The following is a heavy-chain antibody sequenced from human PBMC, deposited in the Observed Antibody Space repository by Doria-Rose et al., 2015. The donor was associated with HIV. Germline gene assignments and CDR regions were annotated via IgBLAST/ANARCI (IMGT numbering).Heavy chain of an antibody. CDR3: AKQAVNWFDP. V-gene: IGHV4-39*01. Sequence: QVQLQQWGTGLVKPSETLSLTCTVSGGSVASGTPYWDWIRQTPGKGLEWIGTIYYSRTTYYNPSVKGRVSISLHTSKNQYSWRLISVTAADTGVYYCAKQAVNWFDPWGQGTLVTVSS. D-gene: IGHD6-25*01. CDR2: IYYSRTT. J-gene: IGHJ5*02. CDR1: GGSVASGTPY.